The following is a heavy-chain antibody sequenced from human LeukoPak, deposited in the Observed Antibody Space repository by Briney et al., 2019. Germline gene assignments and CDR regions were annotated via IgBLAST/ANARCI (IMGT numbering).Heavy chain of an antibody. CDR3: ADPPSDY. Sequence: GGSLRLSCAASGFTFNSKWMTWVRQAPGKGLEWVANINQDGSAQYYVDSVKGRFTISRDNAKSSLYLEMNGLRVEDTAVYYCADPPSDYWGQGTLVAVSS. CDR2: INQDGSAQ. J-gene: IGHJ4*02. V-gene: IGHV3-7*01. CDR1: GFTFNSKW.